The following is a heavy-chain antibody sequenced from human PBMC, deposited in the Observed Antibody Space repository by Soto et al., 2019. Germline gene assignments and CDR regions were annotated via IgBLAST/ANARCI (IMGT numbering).Heavy chain of an antibody. CDR2: ISGSGWQT. J-gene: IGHJ4*02. CDR3: AKGRYFDVSGGCANF. D-gene: IGHD3-9*01. CDR1: GFTFNSYV. V-gene: IGHV3-23*01. Sequence: PGGSLRLSCVASGFTFNSYVMSWVRQTPEKGLEWVSAISGSGWQTYYAQSVQGRFTISRDNSKNTVYLHMNGLRAEDSGIYYCAKGRYFDVSGGCANFWGRGTLVTVSA.